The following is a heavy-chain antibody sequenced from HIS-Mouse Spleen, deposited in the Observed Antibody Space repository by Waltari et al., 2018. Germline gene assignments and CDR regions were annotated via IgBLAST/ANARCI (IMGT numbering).Heavy chain of an antibody. CDR1: GYTFTSYD. J-gene: IGHJ4*02. D-gene: IGHD3-3*01. CDR2: KNPNRGNT. V-gene: IGHV1-8*01. Sequence: QVQLVQSGAEVKKPGASVKVSCKASGYTFTSYDINWVRQATGQGLEWMGGKNPNRGNTGYAQKFQGRVTMTRTTSISTAYMELSSLRSEDTAVYYCARVYYDFWSGYYYWGQGTLVTVSS. CDR3: ARVYYDFWSGYYY.